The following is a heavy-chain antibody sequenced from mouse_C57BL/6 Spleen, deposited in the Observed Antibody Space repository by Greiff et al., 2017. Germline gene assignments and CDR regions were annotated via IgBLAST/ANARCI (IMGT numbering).Heavy chain of an antibody. J-gene: IGHJ3*01. V-gene: IGHV1-81*01. CDR3: APIYYDYDGAY. CDR2: IYPRSGNT. D-gene: IGHD2-4*01. CDR1: GYTFTSYG. Sequence: VQLQQSGAELARPGASVKLSCKASGYTFTSYGISWVKQTTGQGLEWIGEIYPRSGNTYYNEKFKGQATLTADKSSSTAYMELRSLTSEDAAVCFCAPIYYDYDGAYWGQGTLVTVSA.